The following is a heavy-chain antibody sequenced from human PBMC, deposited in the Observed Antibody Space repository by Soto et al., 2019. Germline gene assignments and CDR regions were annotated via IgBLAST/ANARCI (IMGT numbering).Heavy chain of an antibody. J-gene: IGHJ4*02. CDR3: ARQISHSSGFDY. CDR1: GFTFTNAW. V-gene: IGHV3-15*07. D-gene: IGHD6-19*01. Sequence: EVQLLESGGGLLNPGGSLRLSCAASGFTFTNAWVTWVRQAPGKGLEWVGRIKSKSDGGATDYAAPGKGTFTISRDDSKNTLYLQMNSLKTEDTAVYYCARQISHSSGFDYWGQGTLVTVSS. CDR2: IKSKSDGGAT.